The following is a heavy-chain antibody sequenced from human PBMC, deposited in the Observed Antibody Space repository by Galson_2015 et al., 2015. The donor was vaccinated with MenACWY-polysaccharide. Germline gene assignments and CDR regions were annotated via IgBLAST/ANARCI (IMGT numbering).Heavy chain of an antibody. Sequence: SLRLSCAVSGFTFSNYGMQWVRQAPGKGLEWVAVIWFDGNNKFYADSVKGRFTISRDNSKNTLYLQMNSLRADDTAVYYCARDDLSSHYESSGYFDYWGRGTLVTVSS. CDR1: GFTFSNYG. V-gene: IGHV3-33*01. J-gene: IGHJ4*02. CDR2: IWFDGNNK. D-gene: IGHD3-22*01. CDR3: ARDDLSSHYESSGYFDY.